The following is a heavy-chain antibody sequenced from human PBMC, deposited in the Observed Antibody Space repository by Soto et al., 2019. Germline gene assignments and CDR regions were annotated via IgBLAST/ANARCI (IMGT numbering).Heavy chain of an antibody. CDR1: GGTFSSYA. D-gene: IGHD3-10*01. CDR2: IIPILGTA. CDR3: ARDLPMGTAVADP. V-gene: IGHV1-69*13. J-gene: IGHJ5*02. Sequence: SVKVSCKASGGTFSSYAISWVRQAPGQGLEWMGGIIPILGTANYAQKVQGRVTITADESTSTAYMELSSLRSEDTAVYYCARDLPMGTAVADPWGQGTLVTVSS.